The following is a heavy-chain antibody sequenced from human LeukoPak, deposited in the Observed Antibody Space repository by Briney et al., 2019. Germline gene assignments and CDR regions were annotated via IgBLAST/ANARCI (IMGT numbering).Heavy chain of an antibody. J-gene: IGHJ4*02. Sequence: PSETLSLTCTVSGGSISSSSHYWGWIRQPPGKGLEWIGSMYYRGSTNYNPSLKSRVTISVDTSKNQFSLKLSSVTAADTAVYYCARGGNYYGSGSYHNYWGQGTLVTVSS. D-gene: IGHD3-10*01. CDR3: ARGGNYYGSGSYHNY. CDR1: GGSISSSSHY. CDR2: MYYRGST. V-gene: IGHV4-39*07.